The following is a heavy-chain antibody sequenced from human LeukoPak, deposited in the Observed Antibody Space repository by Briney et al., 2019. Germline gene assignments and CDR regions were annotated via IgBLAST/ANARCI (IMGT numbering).Heavy chain of an antibody. Sequence: GGSLRLSCAASGFTFSSYSMNWVRQAPGKGLEWVSYISSSSSTIYYADSVKGRFTISRDNAKNSLYLQMNSLRAEDTAVYYCARDPPYYYDSSGWRYFDYWGQGTLVTVSS. CDR3: ARDPPYYYDSSGWRYFDY. CDR1: GFTFSSYS. CDR2: ISSSSSTI. V-gene: IGHV3-48*01. J-gene: IGHJ4*02. D-gene: IGHD3-22*01.